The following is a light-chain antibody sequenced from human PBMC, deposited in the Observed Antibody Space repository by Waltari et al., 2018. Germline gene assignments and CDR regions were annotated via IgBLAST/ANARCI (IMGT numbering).Light chain of an antibody. Sequence: QSALTQPASVSGSPGQAIIISCPGTGSDVGGYDYVSWSQQYPGKAPRLIIYDLYNRPSGVSNRFSGSKSDNTASLTISGLQAEDESVYCCSSYTSSGVVFGGGTKLTVL. J-gene: IGLJ2*01. V-gene: IGLV2-14*01. CDR3: SSYTSSGVV. CDR2: DLY. CDR1: GSDVGGYDY.